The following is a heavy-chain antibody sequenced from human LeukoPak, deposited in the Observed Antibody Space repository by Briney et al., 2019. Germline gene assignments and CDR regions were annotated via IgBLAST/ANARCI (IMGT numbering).Heavy chain of an antibody. J-gene: IGHJ5*02. Sequence: GSLRLSCAASGFTFSNVYMSWVRQPPGKGLEWIASIYYSGTTHYNPSHQSRVTMSVDTSKNQFSLKLSSATAADTAVYYCARVNTQGVPSPWGQGILVTVSS. V-gene: IGHV4-38-2*01. D-gene: IGHD2-15*01. CDR2: IYYSGTT. CDR1: GFTFSNVY. CDR3: ARVNTQGVPSP.